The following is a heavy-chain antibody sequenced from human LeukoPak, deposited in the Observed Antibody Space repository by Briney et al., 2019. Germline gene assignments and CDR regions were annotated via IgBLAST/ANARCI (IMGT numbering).Heavy chain of an antibody. CDR1: GFTFSSYW. Sequence: PGGSLRLSCAASGFTFSSYWMHWVRQAPGKGLVWVSRIKSDGSTTNYADSVKGRFTISRDNAENTLYLQINSLRVEDTAVYYCTRRVSTTRWFDPWGQGTLVTVSS. D-gene: IGHD2-15*01. J-gene: IGHJ5*02. CDR3: TRRVSTTRWFDP. CDR2: IKSDGSTT. V-gene: IGHV3-74*01.